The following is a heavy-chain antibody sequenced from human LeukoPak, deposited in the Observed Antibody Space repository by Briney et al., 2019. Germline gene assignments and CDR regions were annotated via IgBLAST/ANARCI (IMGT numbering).Heavy chain of an antibody. V-gene: IGHV3-23*01. Sequence: GGSLRLSCAASGFSFSAYAMSWVRQATGKGLEWVSTISGSGSSTFYADSVKGRLTISRDNSKKTLYLQMSSLRVADTANFYCTKDNDFDYVWGSYRDNWGQGTLVTVSS. CDR3: TKDNDFDYVWGSYRDN. J-gene: IGHJ4*02. D-gene: IGHD3-16*02. CDR2: ISGSGSST. CDR1: GFSFSAYA.